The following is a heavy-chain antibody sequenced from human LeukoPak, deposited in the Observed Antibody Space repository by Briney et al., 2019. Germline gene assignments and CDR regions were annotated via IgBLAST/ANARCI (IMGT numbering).Heavy chain of an antibody. V-gene: IGHV3-21*01. CDR2: ISSSSSYI. J-gene: IGHJ6*03. CDR1: GFTFSSYS. D-gene: IGHD6-13*01. Sequence: GGSLRLSCAASGFTFSSYSMNWVRQAPGKGLEWVSSISSSSSYIYYADSVKGRFTISRDNAKNSLYLQMNSLRAEDTAVYYCARAGYSSSWYDYYYYYMGVWGKGTTVTVSS. CDR3: ARAGYSSSWYDYYYYYMGV.